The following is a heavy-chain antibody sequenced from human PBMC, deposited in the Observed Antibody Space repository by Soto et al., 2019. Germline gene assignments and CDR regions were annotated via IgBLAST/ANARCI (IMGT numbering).Heavy chain of an antibody. Sequence: PSRTLSLTCAISGDSVSSNSAAWNWIRQSPSRGLEWLGRTYYRSKWYNDYAVSVKSRITINPNTSKNQFSLQLNSVTPEDTAVYYGARGRASQLGDYNWFDPWGQGTLVTVSS. D-gene: IGHD6-6*01. V-gene: IGHV6-1*01. CDR3: ARGRASQLGDYNWFDP. CDR1: GDSVSSNSAA. CDR2: TYYRSKWYN. J-gene: IGHJ5*02.